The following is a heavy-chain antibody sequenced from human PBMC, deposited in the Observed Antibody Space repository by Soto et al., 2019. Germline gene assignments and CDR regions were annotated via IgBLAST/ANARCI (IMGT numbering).Heavy chain of an antibody. Sequence: SETLSLTCTVSGGSVSSSQHYWGWIRQPPGKGLEWIGEIHHSGSTYYNPSLKSRITMSVDTSKNQFYLKLSSVTAADTAVYYCARWARITIFGAEKERPRFYYYYGMDVWGQGTTVTVSS. D-gene: IGHD3-3*01. V-gene: IGHV4-39*07. CDR2: IHHSGST. J-gene: IGHJ6*02. CDR1: GGSVSSSQHY. CDR3: ARWARITIFGAEKERPRFYYYYGMDV.